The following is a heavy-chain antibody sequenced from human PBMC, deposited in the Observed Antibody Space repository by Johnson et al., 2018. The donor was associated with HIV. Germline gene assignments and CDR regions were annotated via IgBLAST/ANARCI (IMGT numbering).Heavy chain of an antibody. J-gene: IGHJ3*02. CDR1: GFTFSSYA. CDR2: ISYDGSNK. CDR3: ARGGYSTILDAFDI. D-gene: IGHD6-13*01. Sequence: QVQLVESGGGVVQPGRSLRLSCAASGFTFSSYAMHWVRQAPGKGLEWVAVISYDGSNKYYAASGKGRFTISRDNSKNTLYLQMNSLRAEETAVYYCARGGYSTILDAFDIWGQGTMVTVSS. V-gene: IGHV3-30-3*01.